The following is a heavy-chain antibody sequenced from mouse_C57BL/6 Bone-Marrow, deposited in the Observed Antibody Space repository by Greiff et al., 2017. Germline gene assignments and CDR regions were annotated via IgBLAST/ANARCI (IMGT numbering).Heavy chain of an antibody. Sequence: EVQLQESGTVLARPGASVKMSCKTSGYTFTSYWMHWVKKRPGQGLEWIGAIYPGNSDTSYNQKFKGKAKLTAVTSASTAYMELSSLTNDDSAVYYGTGECGYPYYYAMDYWGQGTSVTVSS. J-gene: IGHJ4*01. V-gene: IGHV1-5*01. D-gene: IGHD2-2*01. CDR2: IYPGNSDT. CDR3: TGECGYPYYYAMDY. CDR1: GYTFTSYW.